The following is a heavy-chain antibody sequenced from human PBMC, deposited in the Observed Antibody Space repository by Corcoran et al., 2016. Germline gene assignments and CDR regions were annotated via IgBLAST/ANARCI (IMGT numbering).Heavy chain of an antibody. Sequence: QVQLQQWGAGLLKPSETLSLTCAVYGGSFSGYYWSWIRQPPGKGLEWIGEINHSGSTNYNPSLKSRVTISVDTAKNQFALKLSSVTAADTAVYYGASERIDGGSSTGVYWGQGTLVTVSS. D-gene: IGHD1-26*01. CDR2: INHSGST. J-gene: IGHJ4*02. CDR3: ASERIDGGSSTGVY. V-gene: IGHV4-34*01. CDR1: GGSFSGYY.